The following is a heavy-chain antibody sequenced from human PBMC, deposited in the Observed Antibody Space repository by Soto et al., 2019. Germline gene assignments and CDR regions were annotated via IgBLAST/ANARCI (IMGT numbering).Heavy chain of an antibody. J-gene: IGHJ6*03. CDR3: ASQGFYYYYLDV. CDR1: GFTFSGYW. Sequence: EVQLVESGGGLVQPGGSLRLSCAASGFTFSGYWMSWVRQAPGKGLEWVANIKQDGSEKYYVDSVKGRFTISRDNAKNSLYLRIDSLRAEDTALYYCASQGFYYYYLDVWGKGTTVTVSS. V-gene: IGHV3-7*01. CDR2: IKQDGSEK.